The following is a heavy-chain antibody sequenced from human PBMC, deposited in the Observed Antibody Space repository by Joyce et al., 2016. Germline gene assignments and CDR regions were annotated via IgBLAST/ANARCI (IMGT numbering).Heavy chain of an antibody. CDR3: ARAPREVVGATNHWFDP. V-gene: IGHV1-3*01. CDR2: RNGGDGNT. D-gene: IGHD3-22*01. CDR1: GYNFTRYA. J-gene: IGHJ5*02. Sequence: QVQLVQSAAEVKKPGASVRISCEASGYNFTRYAIHWMRQAPGHTFEWMGGRNGGDGNTTYSQKFQGRVIITRETSASTAYMELSSLTSEDTALYYCARAPREVVGATNHWFDPWGQGTLVIVSS.